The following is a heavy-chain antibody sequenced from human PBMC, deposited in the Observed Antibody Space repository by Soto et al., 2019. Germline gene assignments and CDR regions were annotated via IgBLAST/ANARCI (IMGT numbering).Heavy chain of an antibody. J-gene: IGHJ5*02. Sequence: QVQLVQSGAEVKKPGASVKVSCKASGYTFTSYGISWVRQAPGQGLEWMGWISAYNGNTNYAQKLQGRVTMTTDTPTSTAYLELRSLRSDDTAVYYCARVYSSSWYLDWFDPWGQGTLVTVSS. CDR2: ISAYNGNT. CDR3: ARVYSSSWYLDWFDP. D-gene: IGHD6-13*01. V-gene: IGHV1-18*01. CDR1: GYTFTSYG.